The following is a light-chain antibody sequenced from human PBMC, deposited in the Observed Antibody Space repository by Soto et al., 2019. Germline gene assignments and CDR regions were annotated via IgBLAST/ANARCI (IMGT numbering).Light chain of an antibody. CDR1: QSVGSSY. Sequence: EIVLTQSPGTLSLSPGERATLSCRASQSVGSSYLAWYQQKPGQAPRLLMYGASYRATDIPDRFSGSGSGTDFTLTISRLEPEDFAVYYCQQFGSSSAPFGGGTKVEIK. CDR3: QQFGSSSAP. J-gene: IGKJ4*01. V-gene: IGKV3-20*01. CDR2: GAS.